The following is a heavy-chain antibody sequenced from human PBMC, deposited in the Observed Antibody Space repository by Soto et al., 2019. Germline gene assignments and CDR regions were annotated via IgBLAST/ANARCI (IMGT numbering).Heavy chain of an antibody. CDR1: GYTFTSYY. V-gene: IGHV1-46*03. CDR3: ARDLVGYCSSTSCPDYYYYGMDV. CDR2: INPSGGST. Sequence: ASVKVSCKASGYTFTSYYMHWVRQAPGQGLEWMGIINPSGGSTSYAQKFQGRVTMTRDTSTSTVYMELSSLRSEDTAVYYCARDLVGYCSSTSCPDYYYYGMDVWG. D-gene: IGHD2-2*01. J-gene: IGHJ6*02.